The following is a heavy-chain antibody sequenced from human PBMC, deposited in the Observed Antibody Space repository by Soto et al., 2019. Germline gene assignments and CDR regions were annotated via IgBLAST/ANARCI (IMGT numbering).Heavy chain of an antibody. CDR3: ARGSRPDYDFWSGYYDAFDI. D-gene: IGHD3-3*01. CDR1: GGSISSGGYY. Sequence: SETLSLTCTVSGGSISSGGYYWSWIRQHPGKGLEWIGYIYYSGSTYYNPSLKSRVTISVDTSKNQFSLKLSSVTAADTAVYYCARGSRPDYDFWSGYYDAFDILGQGTMVTVSS. V-gene: IGHV4-31*03. J-gene: IGHJ3*02. CDR2: IYYSGST.